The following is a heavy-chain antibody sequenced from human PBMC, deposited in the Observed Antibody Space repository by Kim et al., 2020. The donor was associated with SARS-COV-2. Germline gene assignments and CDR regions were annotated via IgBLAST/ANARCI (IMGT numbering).Heavy chain of an antibody. V-gene: IGHV3-30*07. Sequence: ADAVKDRYTLSRDNSKTTLYLKMNRLSAEDTAVYYCARDRYGPGFYYFDYWGQGTLVTVSS. D-gene: IGHD5-18*01. J-gene: IGHJ4*02. CDR3: ARDRYGPGFYYFDY.